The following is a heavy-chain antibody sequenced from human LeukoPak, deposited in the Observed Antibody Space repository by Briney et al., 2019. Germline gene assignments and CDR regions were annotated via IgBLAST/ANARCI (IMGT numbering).Heavy chain of an antibody. CDR2: ISSSSSYI. D-gene: IGHD6-19*01. CDR3: ARGREYDIYSSGYV. J-gene: IGHJ4*02. V-gene: IGHV3-21*01. Sequence: PGGSLRLSCAASGFTFSSYSMNWVRQAPGKGLEWVSSISSSSSYIYYADSVKGRFTISRDDAKNSLYLQMNSLRAEDTAVYYCARGREYDIYSSGYVWGQGTLVTVSS. CDR1: GFTFSSYS.